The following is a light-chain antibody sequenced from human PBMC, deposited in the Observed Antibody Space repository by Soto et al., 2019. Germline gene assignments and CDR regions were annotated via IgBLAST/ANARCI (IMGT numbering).Light chain of an antibody. CDR3: QYYGTSPKP. CDR1: QSVSSSY. V-gene: IGKV3-20*01. CDR2: GAS. J-gene: IGKJ1*01. Sequence: EIVLTQSPGTLSLSPGERATLSCRPSQSVSSSYLAWYQQKPGQAPRLLILGASSRATGIPDRFSGSGSGTDFTLTISRLEPEDFAVYYCQYYGTSPKPFGQGTKVDIK.